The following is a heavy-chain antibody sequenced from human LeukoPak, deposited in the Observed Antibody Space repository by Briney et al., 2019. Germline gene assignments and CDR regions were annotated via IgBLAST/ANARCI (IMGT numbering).Heavy chain of an antibody. D-gene: IGHD6-6*01. J-gene: IGHJ6*02. CDR3: ARAGAARPANYYYGMDV. CDR1: GGTFSSYA. CDR2: IIPIFGTA. Sequence: SVMVSCKASGGTFSSYAISWVRQAPGQGLEWMGGIIPIFGTANYAQKFQGRVTITADESTSTAYMELSSLRSEDTAVYYCARAGAARPANYYYGMDVWGQGTTVTVSS. V-gene: IGHV1-69*13.